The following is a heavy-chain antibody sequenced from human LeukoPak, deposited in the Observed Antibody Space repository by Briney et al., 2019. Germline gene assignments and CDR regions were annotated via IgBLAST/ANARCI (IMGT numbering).Heavy chain of an antibody. Sequence: ASVKVSCKASGYTFTSYAMHWVRQAPGQRLEWMGWINAGNGNTKYSQKFQGRVTITRDTSASTAYMELSSLRSEDTAVYYCARDQKGSGYDPRFDYWGQGTLVTVSS. CDR3: ARDQKGSGYDPRFDY. D-gene: IGHD5-12*01. CDR1: GYTFTSYA. J-gene: IGHJ4*02. CDR2: INAGNGNT. V-gene: IGHV1-3*01.